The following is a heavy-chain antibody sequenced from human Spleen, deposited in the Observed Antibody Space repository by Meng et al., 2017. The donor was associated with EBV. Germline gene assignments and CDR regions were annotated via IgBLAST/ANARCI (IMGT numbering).Heavy chain of an antibody. CDR1: GVSFSSYY. D-gene: IGHD6-19*01. J-gene: IGHJ5*02. V-gene: IGHV4-59*01. CDR2: VYYSGGS. Sequence: VQLQHAVPVLLMPSNILSVSCTVSGVSFSSYYWRWTRHPPGKGLEWFGYVYYSGGSNYTPSLKSRVTMSVDTSKNQFSLKLSSVTAADTSIYYCAKMAAVSGIVNWFDPWGQGTLVTVSS. CDR3: AKMAAVSGIVNWFDP.